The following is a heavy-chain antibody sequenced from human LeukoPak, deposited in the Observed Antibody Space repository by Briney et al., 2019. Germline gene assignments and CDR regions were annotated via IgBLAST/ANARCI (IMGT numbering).Heavy chain of an antibody. J-gene: IGHJ6*04. CDR3: ARDEWVVRGVIKSSYYGMDV. Sequence: GRSLRLSCAASGFTFSSYAMHWVRQAPGKGLEWVAVISYDGSNKYYADSVKGRFTISRDNSKNTLYLQMNSLRAEDTAVYYCARDEWVVRGVIKSSYYGMDVWGKGTTVTVSS. D-gene: IGHD3-10*01. V-gene: IGHV3-30*04. CDR2: ISYDGSNK. CDR1: GFTFSSYA.